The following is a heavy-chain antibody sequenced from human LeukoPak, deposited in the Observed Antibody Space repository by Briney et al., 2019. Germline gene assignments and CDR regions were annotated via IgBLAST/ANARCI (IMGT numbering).Heavy chain of an antibody. CDR3: ARDTLVRYYDSSGYHVTTPFDY. Sequence: GGSLRLSCAASGFTFSSYAMHWVRQAPGKGLEMVSVISYDGSNKYYADSVKGRFTISRDNSKNTLYLQMNSLRAEDTAVYYCARDTLVRYYDSSGYHVTTPFDYWGQGTLVTVSS. CDR1: GFTFSSYA. J-gene: IGHJ4*02. D-gene: IGHD3-22*01. CDR2: ISYDGSNK. V-gene: IGHV3-30-3*01.